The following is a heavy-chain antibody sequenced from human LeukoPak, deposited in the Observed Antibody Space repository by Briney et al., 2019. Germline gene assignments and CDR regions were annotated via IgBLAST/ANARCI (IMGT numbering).Heavy chain of an antibody. J-gene: IGHJ4*02. CDR3: ARARNDYDSNGFSLLDY. CDR1: GISFSSHG. V-gene: IGHV3-33*01. CDR2: IWYDGSNI. Sequence: PGTSLRLSCAASGISFSSHGMLWVRQAPGKGLEWVAVIWYDGSNIYYADSVKGRFTISRDNSKHKLYLQMNSLRAEDTALYYCARARNDYDSNGFSLLDYWGQGTLVTVSS. D-gene: IGHD3-22*01.